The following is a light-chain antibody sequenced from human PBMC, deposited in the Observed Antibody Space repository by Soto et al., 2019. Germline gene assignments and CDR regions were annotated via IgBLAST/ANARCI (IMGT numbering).Light chain of an antibody. Sequence: ERVMTQSPATLSVSPGERVTLSCRASQSVSSNLAWYQQKPGQAPRLLIYAASTRATGVPARFSGSGSGTEFTLTISSLQSEDFGVYYCQQYQQWPFYTFGQGTKLEIK. CDR3: QQYQQWPFYT. V-gene: IGKV3-15*01. J-gene: IGKJ2*01. CDR1: QSVSSN. CDR2: AAS.